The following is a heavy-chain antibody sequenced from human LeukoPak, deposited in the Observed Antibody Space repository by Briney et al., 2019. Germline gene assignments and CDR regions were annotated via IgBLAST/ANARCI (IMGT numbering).Heavy chain of an antibody. V-gene: IGHV1-2*02. J-gene: IGHJ6*03. CDR2: INPNSGGT. D-gene: IGHD2-2*01. CDR1: GYTFTGYY. Sequence: ASVKVSCKASGYTFTGYYMHWVRQAPGQGLEWMGWINPNSGGTNYAQKFQGRVTMTRDTSISTAYMELSRLRSDDTAVYYCASVYCSSTSCPEHYYYYYMDVWGKGTTVTVSS. CDR3: ASVYCSSTSCPEHYYYYYMDV.